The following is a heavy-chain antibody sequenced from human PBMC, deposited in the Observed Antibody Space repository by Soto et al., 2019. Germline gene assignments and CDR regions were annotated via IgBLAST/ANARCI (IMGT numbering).Heavy chain of an antibody. D-gene: IGHD5-12*01. CDR1: GFTFSSYA. CDR2: ISGSGGST. Sequence: EVQLLESGGGLVQPGGSLRLSCAASGFTFSSYAMSWVRQAPGKGLECVSAISGSGGSTYYADSVKGRFTISRDHSKNTQYLQMNSLRAEDTAVYYSAKEIRSLVLRGSMWLREDDAFDIWGQGTMVTVSS. J-gene: IGHJ3*02. V-gene: IGHV3-23*01. CDR3: AKEIRSLVLRGSMWLREDDAFDI.